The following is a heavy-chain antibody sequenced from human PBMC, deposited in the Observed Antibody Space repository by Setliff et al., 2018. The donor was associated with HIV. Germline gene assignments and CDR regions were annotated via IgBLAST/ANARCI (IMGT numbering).Heavy chain of an antibody. V-gene: IGHV4-31*03. CDR3: AKGAPSDGIQYHYYMDV. CDR2: IFYSGTT. J-gene: IGHJ6*03. CDR1: GGSISSRGDY. Sequence: SETLSLTCTVSGGSISSRGDYWSWIRQHPGRGLEWIGYIFYSGTTYYNPSLKSRVVISVDSSKNLFSLNLKSVTAEDTAIYYCAKGAPSDGIQYHYYMDVWGKGTPVTVSS.